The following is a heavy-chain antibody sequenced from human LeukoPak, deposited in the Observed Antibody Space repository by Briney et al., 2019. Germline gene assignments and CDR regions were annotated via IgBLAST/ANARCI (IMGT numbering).Heavy chain of an antibody. CDR2: IWYDGSNK. Sequence: PGGSLRLSCAASGFTFSSYGMHWVRQAPGKGLEWVAVIWYDGSNKYYADSVKGRFTISRDNSKNTLYLQMNSLRAEDTAVYYCARDPAGEEWLVWRYGMDVWGQGTTVTVSS. CDR1: GFTFSSYG. J-gene: IGHJ6*02. D-gene: IGHD6-19*01. V-gene: IGHV3-33*01. CDR3: ARDPAGEEWLVWRYGMDV.